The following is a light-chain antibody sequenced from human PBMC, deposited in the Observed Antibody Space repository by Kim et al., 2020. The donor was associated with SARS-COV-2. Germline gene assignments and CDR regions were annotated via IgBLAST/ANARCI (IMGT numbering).Light chain of an antibody. CDR2: KAS. CDR1: QNISTW. V-gene: IGKV1-5*03. Sequence: DIQVTQSPSTLSASVGDRVTITCRASQNISTWVAWYQQKPGTAPKLLIYKASTLGGGVPSRYSGSGSGTEFTLTISGLQPEDFTSYYCQQYSRYPITFGQGTRLEIK. CDR3: QQYSRYPIT. J-gene: IGKJ5*01.